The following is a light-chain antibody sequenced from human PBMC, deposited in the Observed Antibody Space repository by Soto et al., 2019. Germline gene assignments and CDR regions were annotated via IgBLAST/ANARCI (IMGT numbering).Light chain of an antibody. CDR1: QSVGPN. J-gene: IGKJ1*01. CDR2: HVS. Sequence: EIVLTQSPATLSVSPGDSATLSCRASQSVGPNLVWYQQRFGQSPRLLIYHVSTRATGVPASFSGSGSETEFTLTISSLQPEDFAIYYCHQYNNWPSWTFGQGTKVDIK. V-gene: IGKV3-15*01. CDR3: HQYNNWPSWT.